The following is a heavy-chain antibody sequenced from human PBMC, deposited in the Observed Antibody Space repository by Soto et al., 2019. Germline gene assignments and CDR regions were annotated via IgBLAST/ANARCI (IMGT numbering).Heavy chain of an antibody. CDR1: GGTFSSYT. V-gene: IGHV1-69*02. CDR3: ARGGDGYNNAFDI. Sequence: SVKVSCKASGGTFSSYTISWVRQAPGQGLEWMGRIIPILGIANYAQKFQGRVTITADKSTSTAYMELSSLRSEDTAVYYCARGGDGYNNAFDIWGQGTMVTVSS. CDR2: IIPILGIA. D-gene: IGHD4-4*01. J-gene: IGHJ3*02.